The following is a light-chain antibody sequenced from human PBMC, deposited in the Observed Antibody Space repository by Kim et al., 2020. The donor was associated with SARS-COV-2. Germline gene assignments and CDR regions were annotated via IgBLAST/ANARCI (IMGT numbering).Light chain of an antibody. CDR1: KLGEKY. CDR2: QNT. Sequence: SYELTQPPSVSVSPGQTASITCSGDKLGEKYACWYQQKTGQSPVVVLYQNTKRPSGLPERFSGSNSGNTATLTISGIQAIDEADYYCQAWDSSAAVFGGG. V-gene: IGLV3-1*01. J-gene: IGLJ2*01. CDR3: QAWDSSAAV.